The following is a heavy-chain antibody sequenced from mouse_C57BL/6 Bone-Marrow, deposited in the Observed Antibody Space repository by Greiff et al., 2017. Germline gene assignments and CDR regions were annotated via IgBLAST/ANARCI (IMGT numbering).Heavy chain of an antibody. D-gene: IGHD1-1*01. V-gene: IGHV2-5*01. CDR1: GFSLTSYG. CDR3: AKNYWDY. J-gene: IGHJ2*01. Sequence: QVQLQQSGPGLVQPSQSLSITCTVSGFSLTSYGVHWVRQSPGKGLEWLGVIWRGGSTDYNAAFMSRLHITKDNSKSHVFFKMNSLQADDTAIYXCAKNYWDYWGQGTTLTVSS. CDR2: IWRGGST.